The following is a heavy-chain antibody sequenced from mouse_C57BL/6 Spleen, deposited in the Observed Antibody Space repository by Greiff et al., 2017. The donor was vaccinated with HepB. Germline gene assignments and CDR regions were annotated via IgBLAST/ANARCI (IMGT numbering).Heavy chain of an antibody. CDR3: ARAVYYGSSYPYWYFDV. D-gene: IGHD1-1*01. Sequence: EVKVVESEGGLVQPGSSMKLSCTASGFTFSDYYMAWVRQVPEKGLEWVANINYDGSSTYYLDSLKSRFIISRDNAKNILYLQMSSLKSADTATYYCARAVYYGSSYPYWYFDVWGTGTTVTVSS. CDR1: GFTFSDYY. V-gene: IGHV5-16*01. CDR2: INYDGSST. J-gene: IGHJ1*03.